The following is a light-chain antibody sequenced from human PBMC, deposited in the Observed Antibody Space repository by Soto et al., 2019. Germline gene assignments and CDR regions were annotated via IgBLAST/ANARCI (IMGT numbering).Light chain of an antibody. V-gene: IGLV2-14*03. Sequence: QSALTQPASVSGSPGQSITISCTGSASDVGSFDYVSLYQQYPGQAPKLIIYDVNNRLSGVSDRFSGSKSGNTASLTISGLQAEDEADYYCKSYTSRSTPWVFGGGTKLTVL. CDR2: DVN. CDR1: ASDVGSFDY. J-gene: IGLJ3*02. CDR3: KSYTSRSTPWV.